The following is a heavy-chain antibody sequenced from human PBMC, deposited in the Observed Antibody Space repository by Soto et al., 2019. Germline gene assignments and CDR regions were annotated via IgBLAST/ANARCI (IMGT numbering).Heavy chain of an antibody. CDR1: GGSISSYY. V-gene: IGHV4-59*01. CDR3: ARLSDCSSTSCPGDYYYYYMDV. D-gene: IGHD2-2*01. Sequence: SETLSLTCTVSGGSISSYYWSWIRQPPGKGLEWIGYIYYSGSTNYNPSLKSRVTISVDTSKNQFSLKLSSVTAADTAVYYCARLSDCSSTSCPGDYYYYYMDVWGKGTTVTVSS. CDR2: IYYSGST. J-gene: IGHJ6*03.